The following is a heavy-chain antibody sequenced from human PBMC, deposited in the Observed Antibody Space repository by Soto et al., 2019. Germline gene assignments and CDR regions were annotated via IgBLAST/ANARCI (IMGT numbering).Heavy chain of an antibody. CDR3: GSKGLWFDWLFHFDY. Sequence: PAGSLRLSCAASVFTFSSYWMSWVRQAPGKGLEWVANIKQDGSEKYHVDSLKGRFTISSDNAKNSLYLQMNSLRAEDTAVYYWGSKGLWFDWLFHFDYWGQGTLVTVSS. D-gene: IGHD3-9*01. V-gene: IGHV3-7*01. J-gene: IGHJ4*02. CDR1: VFTFSSYW. CDR2: IKQDGSEK.